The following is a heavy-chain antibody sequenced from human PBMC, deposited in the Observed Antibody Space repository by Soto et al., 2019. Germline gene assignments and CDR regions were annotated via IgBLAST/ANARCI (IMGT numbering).Heavy chain of an antibody. CDR1: GYTFNRYY. D-gene: IGHD2-15*01. CDR2: ISPHTGGT. CDR3: ARDTRPGIRLYGMDV. Sequence: ASVKVSCKASGYTFNRYYMHWVRQAPGPGLEWMGWISPHTGGTTYAQKFQGRVTMTRDTSVSTAFMELSRLGSDDTAVYYCARDTRPGIRLYGMDVWGQGNTVTVSS. J-gene: IGHJ6*02. V-gene: IGHV1-2*02.